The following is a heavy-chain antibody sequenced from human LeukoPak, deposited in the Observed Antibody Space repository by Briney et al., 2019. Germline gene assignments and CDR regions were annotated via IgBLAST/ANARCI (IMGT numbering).Heavy chain of an antibody. V-gene: IGHV3-23*01. Sequence: GGSLRLSCAASGFTFSGYAMSWVRQAPGKGLEWVSAISGSGGSTYYADSVKGRFTISRDNSKNTLYPQMNSLRAEDTAVYYCATAPCTAMVKDPFDYWGQGALVTVSS. CDR1: GFTFSGYA. CDR2: ISGSGGST. D-gene: IGHD5-18*01. CDR3: ATAPCTAMVKDPFDY. J-gene: IGHJ4*02.